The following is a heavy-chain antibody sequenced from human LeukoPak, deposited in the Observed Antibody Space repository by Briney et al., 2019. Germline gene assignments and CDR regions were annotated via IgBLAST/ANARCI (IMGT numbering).Heavy chain of an antibody. Sequence: ASVKVSCKASGYTFTGYYMHWVRQAPGLGLEWMGWINPNSGGTNYAQKFQGRVTMTRDTSISTAYMELSRLRSDDTAVYYCARHIRGELLEANFDYWGQGTLVTVSS. CDR1: GYTFTGYY. CDR2: INPNSGGT. CDR3: ARHIRGELLEANFDY. J-gene: IGHJ4*02. D-gene: IGHD1-26*01. V-gene: IGHV1-2*02.